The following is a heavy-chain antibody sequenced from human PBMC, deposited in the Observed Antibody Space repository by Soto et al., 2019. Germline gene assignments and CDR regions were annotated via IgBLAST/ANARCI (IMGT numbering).Heavy chain of an antibody. Sequence: EVQLLESGGGLVQPGGSLRLSCAVSGFIFRSYAMSWVRQAPGKGLEWVSIISGSGGSRYYADSVKGRFTISRDNSKNTLYLQMNRLRAEDTAVYYCAKDLSVGQNFCVAHWGQGTLVTV. CDR1: GFIFRSYA. D-gene: IGHD1-7*01. CDR3: AKDLSVGQNFCVAH. CDR2: ISGSGGSR. V-gene: IGHV3-23*01. J-gene: IGHJ5*02.